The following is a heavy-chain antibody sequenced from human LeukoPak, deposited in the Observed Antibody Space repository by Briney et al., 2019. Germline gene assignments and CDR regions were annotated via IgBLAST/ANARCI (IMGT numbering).Heavy chain of an antibody. CDR3: ARTWDYYASSGYHYYYFDY. J-gene: IGHJ4*02. CDR1: GGSISSHY. CDR2: LYYSGST. D-gene: IGHD3-22*01. Sequence: SETLSLTCIVSGGSISSHYWGWIRQPPGKGLEWIGYLYYSGSTNYNPSLKSRVSISVDTSKNQFSLKLSSVTAADTAVYYCARTWDYYASSGYHYYYFDYWGQGTLVTVSS. V-gene: IGHV4-59*11.